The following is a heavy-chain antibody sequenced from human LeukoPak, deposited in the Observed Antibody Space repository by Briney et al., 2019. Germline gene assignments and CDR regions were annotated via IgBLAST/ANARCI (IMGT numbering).Heavy chain of an antibody. CDR1: GYTFTGYY. CDR2: INPNSGAT. J-gene: IGHJ4*02. CDR3: AREIEVTFGGVISFDY. V-gene: IGHV1-2*02. Sequence: ASVKVSCKASGYTFTGYYVHWVRQAPGQGLEWMGWINPNSGATNYAQKLQGRVTMTTDTSTSTAYMELRSLRSDDTAVYYCAREIEVTFGGVISFDYWGQGTLVTVSS. D-gene: IGHD3-16*01.